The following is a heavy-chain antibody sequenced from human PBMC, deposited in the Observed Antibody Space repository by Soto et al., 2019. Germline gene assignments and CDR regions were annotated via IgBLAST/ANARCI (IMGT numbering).Heavy chain of an antibody. Sequence: QVQLVESGGGVVQPGRSLRLSCEASGFSFSSFAMHWVRQAPGKGLEWLAAISFDGTNNYFADSVKGRFTISRDNSKNTMYLQMNSLRAEDTAVYYCAREGSGAAFDIWGQGTMVTVSS. D-gene: IGHD3-10*01. V-gene: IGHV3-30-3*01. CDR3: AREGSGAAFDI. J-gene: IGHJ3*02. CDR2: ISFDGTNN. CDR1: GFSFSSFA.